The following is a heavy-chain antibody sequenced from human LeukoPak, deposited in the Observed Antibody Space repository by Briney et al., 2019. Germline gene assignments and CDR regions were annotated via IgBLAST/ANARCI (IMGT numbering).Heavy chain of an antibody. CDR3: AKMQGYFDY. CDR2: ITGDGTTI. J-gene: IGHJ4*02. CDR1: GLTFSSYG. Sequence: GGSLRLSCEASGLTFSSYGMSWVRQAPGKGLQWVSAITGDGTTIYYADSVKGRFTISRDNSKNMLYLQMSSLRAEDTAVYYCAKMQGYFDYWGQGTLVPVSS. V-gene: IGHV3-23*01.